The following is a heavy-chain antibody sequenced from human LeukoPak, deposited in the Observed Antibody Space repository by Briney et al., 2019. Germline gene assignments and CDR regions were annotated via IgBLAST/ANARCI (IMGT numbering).Heavy chain of an antibody. CDR2: ISGSGGST. CDR1: GFTFSSYA. CDR3: AREVSEGFDF. V-gene: IGHV3-23*01. Sequence: GGSLRLSCAAPGFTFSSYAMSWVRQAPGKGLEWVSAISGSGGSTYYADSVKGRFTISRDNAKNSLYLQMNSLRAEDTALYYCAREVSEGFDFWGQGTLVTVSS. J-gene: IGHJ4*02. D-gene: IGHD6-25*01.